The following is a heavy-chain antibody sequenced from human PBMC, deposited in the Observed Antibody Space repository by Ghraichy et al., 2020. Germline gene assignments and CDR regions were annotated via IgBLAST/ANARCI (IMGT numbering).Heavy chain of an antibody. D-gene: IGHD6-13*01. CDR2: INPNSGGT. J-gene: IGHJ6*02. CDR3: ARGGSSWSRNYYGMDV. V-gene: IGHV1-2*04. CDR1: GYTFTGYY. Sequence: ASVKVSCKASGYTFTGYYMHWVRQAPGQGLEWMGWINPNSGGTNYAQKFQGWVTMTRDTSISTAYMELSRLRSDDTAVYYCARGGSSWSRNYYGMDVWGQGTTVTVSS.